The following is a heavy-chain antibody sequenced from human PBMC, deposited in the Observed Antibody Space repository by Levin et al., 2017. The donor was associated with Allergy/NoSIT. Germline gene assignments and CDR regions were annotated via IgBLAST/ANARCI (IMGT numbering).Heavy chain of an antibody. CDR2: FTSRGSST. V-gene: IGHV3-23*01. CDR3: ARDLGVHSGGWYADLDY. Sequence: GESLKISCAASGFTFSNYDMSWVRQAPGKGLDWVSTFTSRGSSTYYADSVKGRFTMSRDNSKNTLYLLMNSLGADDTAVYYCARDLGVHSGGWYADLDYWGQGTLVSVSS. D-gene: IGHD6-19*01. CDR1: GFTFSNYD. J-gene: IGHJ4*02.